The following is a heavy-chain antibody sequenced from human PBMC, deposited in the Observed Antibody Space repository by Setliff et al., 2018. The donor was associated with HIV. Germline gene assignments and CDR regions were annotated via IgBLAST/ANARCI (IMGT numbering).Heavy chain of an antibody. J-gene: IGHJ3*02. V-gene: IGHV4-31*03. D-gene: IGHD3-22*01. CDR1: GGSITSGGDS. CDR2: ISYSGIT. Sequence: LSLTCTVSGGSITSGGDSWSWVRQHPGKGLKWIGYISYSGITYYDPSLKSRLTMSVDTSNNQFSLKLSSATAADTAVYYCARVLGVRRDYYDSSAPLRAAFDIWGQGTTVTVSS. CDR3: ARVLGVRRDYYDSSAPLRAAFDI.